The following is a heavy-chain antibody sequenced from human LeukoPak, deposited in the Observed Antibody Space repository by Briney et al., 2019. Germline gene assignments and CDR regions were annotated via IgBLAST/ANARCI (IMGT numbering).Heavy chain of an antibody. V-gene: IGHV3-15*07. CDR1: GFTFSDAW. J-gene: IGHJ4*02. CDR2: IKRKTEGGAT. Sequence: GGSLRLSCAASGFTFSDAWMNWVRQAPGKGLEWVGRIKRKTEGGATDYAGPVKGRFTISRDDSKNTLFLHVNSLKTEDTAVYYCTTGNFEPYWGQGTLVTVSS. CDR3: TTGNFEPY.